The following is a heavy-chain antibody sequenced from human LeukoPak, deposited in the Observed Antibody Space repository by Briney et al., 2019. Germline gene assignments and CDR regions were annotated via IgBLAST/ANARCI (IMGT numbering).Heavy chain of an antibody. CDR2: IYHSGDT. J-gene: IGHJ4*02. CDR1: GYSISTGFY. D-gene: IGHD6-19*01. Sequence: SETLSLTCTVSGYSISTGFYWGWIRQPPGKGLEWIGSIYHSGDTYYNPSLNSRATISVDTSKNQFSLKVRSVTAADTAVYYCARDLAVAGTGYDYWGQGILVTVSS. CDR3: ARDLAVAGTGYDY. V-gene: IGHV4-38-2*02.